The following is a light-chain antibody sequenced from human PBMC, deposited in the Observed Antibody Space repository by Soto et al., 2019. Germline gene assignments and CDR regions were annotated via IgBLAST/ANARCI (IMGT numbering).Light chain of an antibody. CDR3: LQTPHWPFT. J-gene: IGKJ3*01. CDR1: QSLVYSDGNTY. CDR2: KVS. Sequence: DVVMTQSPLSLPVTLGQAASISCRSSQSLVYSDGNTYLTWYQQRPGQSPRRLIYKVSNRDSGVPDRFSGSGSGPDFTLKISRVEAEDVGVYYCLQTPHWPFTFGPGTKVDI. V-gene: IGKV2-30*01.